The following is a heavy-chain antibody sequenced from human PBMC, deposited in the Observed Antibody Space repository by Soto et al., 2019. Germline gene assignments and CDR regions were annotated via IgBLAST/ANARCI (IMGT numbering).Heavy chain of an antibody. V-gene: IGHV3-33*03. Sequence: QVQVVESGGGVGQPGRSLRLSCAASGFTFRSYGMHWVRQAPGKGLEWVAVIWYDGSNKYYEDSVKGRFTISRDNSKNTVYLQMNSLRADDTAVYYCAKGGGSNGDYVGHWGQGTLLTVSS. CDR3: AKGGGSNGDYVGH. CDR1: GFTFRSYG. CDR2: IWYDGSNK. J-gene: IGHJ5*02. D-gene: IGHD4-17*01.